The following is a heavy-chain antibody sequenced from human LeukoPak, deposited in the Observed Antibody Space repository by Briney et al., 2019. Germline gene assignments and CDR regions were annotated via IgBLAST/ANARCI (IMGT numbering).Heavy chain of an antibody. V-gene: IGHV1-69*04. CDR1: GGTFSSYA. D-gene: IGHD4-17*01. J-gene: IGHJ1*01. CDR3: ARDGGDYMAEYFQH. Sequence: ASVKVSCKASGGTFSSYAISWVRQAPGQGLEWMGRIIPIFGIANYAQKFQGRVTITADKSANTAYMELSSLRSEDTAVYYCARDGGDYMAEYFQHWGQGTLVTVSS. CDR2: IIPIFGIA.